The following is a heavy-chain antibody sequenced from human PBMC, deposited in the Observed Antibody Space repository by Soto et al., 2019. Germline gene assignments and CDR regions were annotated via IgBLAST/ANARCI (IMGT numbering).Heavy chain of an antibody. V-gene: IGHV5-10-1*04. CDR3: ARPRYCISTSCRYYYYYGMDV. CDR1: GYKFPSYS. J-gene: IGHJ6*02. CDR2: IDPSDSYT. D-gene: IGHD2-2*01. Sequence: GESLKISCKGSGYKFPSYSLSWVRQMPGKGLEWMGRIDPSDSYTNYSPSFQGQVTISADKSISTAYLQWSSLKASDTAMYYCARPRYCISTSCRYYYYYGMDVWGQGTTVTVSS.